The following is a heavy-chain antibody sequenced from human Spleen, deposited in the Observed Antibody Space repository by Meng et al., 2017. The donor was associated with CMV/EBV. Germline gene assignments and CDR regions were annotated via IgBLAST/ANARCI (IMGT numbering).Heavy chain of an antibody. V-gene: IGHV3-23*01. D-gene: IGHD4-11*01. Sequence: GESLKISCAASGFTFSSYAMSWVRQAPGKGLEWVSAISGSGGSTYYADSVKGRFTISRDNSKNTLYLQMNSLRAEDTAMYYCARVRVTTMNALNWFDPWGQGTLVTVSS. J-gene: IGHJ5*02. CDR2: ISGSGGST. CDR3: ARVRVTTMNALNWFDP. CDR1: GFTFSSYA.